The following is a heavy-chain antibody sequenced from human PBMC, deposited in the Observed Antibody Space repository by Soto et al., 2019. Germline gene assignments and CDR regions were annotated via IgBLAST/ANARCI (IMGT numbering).Heavy chain of an antibody. J-gene: IGHJ3*02. D-gene: IGHD2-2*01. CDR2: IYYSGST. CDR3: GRRRTGQPAAFDI. V-gene: IGHV4-59*08. Sequence: PSETLSLTCTVSGGSISSYYWSWIRQPPGKGLEWIGYIYYSGSTNYNPSLKSRVTISVDTSKNQFSLKLSSVTAADTAVYYCGRRRTGQPAAFDIWGQGTMVTVSS. CDR1: GGSISSYY.